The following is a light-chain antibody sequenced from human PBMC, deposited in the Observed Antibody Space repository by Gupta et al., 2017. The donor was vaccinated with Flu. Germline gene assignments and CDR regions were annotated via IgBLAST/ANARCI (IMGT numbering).Light chain of an antibody. CDR1: STTGSNV. Sequence: STTGSNVVCWYQDVPETAPRLHISNDDQRPSGVPDRFSSSRAATAASLAIGGLQSADAADDYCAAGDDSVAALSADDSLTGLWVFGGGTKLTVL. CDR3: AAGDDSVAALSADDSLTGLWV. J-gene: IGLJ3*02. V-gene: IGLV1-44*01. CDR2: NDD.